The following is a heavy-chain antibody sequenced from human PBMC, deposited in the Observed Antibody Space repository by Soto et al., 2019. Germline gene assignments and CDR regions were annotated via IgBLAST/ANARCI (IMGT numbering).Heavy chain of an antibody. J-gene: IGHJ4*02. CDR1: GFTFSGYA. Sequence: GGSLRLSCEASGFTFSGYAMSWFRQAPGKGLERVSGISGSGTITYYADSVKGRFTISRDNSKNTLYMQMNSLRAEDTAVYYCAKVGPSGGIYYDNWGQGTQVTVSS. D-gene: IGHD1-26*01. CDR2: ISGSGTIT. CDR3: AKVGPSGGIYYDN. V-gene: IGHV3-23*01.